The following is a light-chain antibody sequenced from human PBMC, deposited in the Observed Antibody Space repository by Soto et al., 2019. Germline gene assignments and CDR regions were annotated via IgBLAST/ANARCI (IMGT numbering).Light chain of an antibody. J-gene: IGKJ1*01. CDR2: GAS. V-gene: IGKV3-20*01. CDR1: QSVSSSY. CDR3: QQYGSSPRT. Sequence: EIVLTQSPGTLSLSPGERATLSCRASQSVSSSYLAWYQQKPGQAHRLLIYGASSRATGIPDRFSGSGSGTDFTLTIRKLEPEDLAVYYCQQYGSSPRTFGQGTKVDIK.